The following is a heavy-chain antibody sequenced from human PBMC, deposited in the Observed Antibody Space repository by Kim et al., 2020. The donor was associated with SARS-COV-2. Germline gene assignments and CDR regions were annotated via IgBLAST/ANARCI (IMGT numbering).Heavy chain of an antibody. V-gene: IGHV3-49*04. CDR1: GFTFGDYA. D-gene: IGHD2-15*01. Sequence: GGSLRLSCTASGFTFGDYAMSWVRQAPGKGLEWVGFIRSKAYGGTTEYAASVKGRFTISRDDSKSIAYLQMNSLKTEDTAVYYCTRDEPDIVVVVAAQPPRNYYYGMDVWGQGTTVTVSS. CDR3: TRDEPDIVVVVAAQPPRNYYYGMDV. J-gene: IGHJ6*02. CDR2: IRSKAYGGTT.